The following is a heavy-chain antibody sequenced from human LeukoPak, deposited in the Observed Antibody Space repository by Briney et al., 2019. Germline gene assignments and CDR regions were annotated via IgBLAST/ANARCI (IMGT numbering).Heavy chain of an antibody. CDR1: GFTFSSYA. V-gene: IGHV3-23*01. CDR2: ISGSGGNT. Sequence: GGSLRLSCAASGFTFSSYAMTWVRQAPGKGLEWVSTISGSGGNTYYADSVKGRFTISRDNSKNTLYLQMNSLRAGDTAVYYCAKGGSSGSCDYWGQGTLVTVSS. D-gene: IGHD3-22*01. J-gene: IGHJ4*02. CDR3: AKGGSSGSCDY.